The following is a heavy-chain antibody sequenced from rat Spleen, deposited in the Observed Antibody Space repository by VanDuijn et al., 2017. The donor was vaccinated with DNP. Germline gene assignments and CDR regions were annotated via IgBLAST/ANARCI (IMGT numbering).Heavy chain of an antibody. CDR2: IWASGNT. J-gene: IGHJ4*01. V-gene: IGHV2-13*01. CDR1: GFSLTSYH. Sequence: QVQLKESGPGLVLPSQTLSLTCTVSGFSLTSYHVSWVRHPPGKGLEWMGVIWASGNTNYDSALESRLSISRDTSKSQVFLKMNSLQTEDTAIYYCTRDGSPYYSSYLDVLDAWGQGASVTVSS. CDR3: TRDGSPYYSSYLDVLDA. D-gene: IGHD1-2*01.